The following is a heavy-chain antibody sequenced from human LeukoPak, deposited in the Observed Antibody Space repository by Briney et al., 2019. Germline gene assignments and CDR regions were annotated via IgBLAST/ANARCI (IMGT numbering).Heavy chain of an antibody. CDR1: GFTFSSYY. CDR2: IGSSSIHI. CDR3: ARGVSYRVVVTAADFDY. V-gene: IGHV3-21*01. Sequence: PGGSLRLSCEASGFTFSSYYMNWVRQAPGRWLEWVSSIGSSSIHIYYADSVKGRFTISRDNAKNSLYLQMNSLRAEDTAVYYCARGVSYRVVVTAADFDYWGQGTLVTVSS. J-gene: IGHJ4*02. D-gene: IGHD2-21*02.